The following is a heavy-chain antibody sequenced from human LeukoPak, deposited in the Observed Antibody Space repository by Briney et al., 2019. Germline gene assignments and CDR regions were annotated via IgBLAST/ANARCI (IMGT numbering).Heavy chain of an antibody. Sequence: ASVKVSCKASGYTFTNYYMHWVRQAPGQGLEWMGIINPSGGITNYAQKFQGRVTMTRDMSTSTVYMELSSLRSEDTAVYYCARGAYSSSWSNWFDPWGQGTLVTVSS. V-gene: IGHV1-46*01. D-gene: IGHD6-13*01. CDR1: GYTFTNYY. CDR3: ARGAYSSSWSNWFDP. CDR2: INPSGGIT. J-gene: IGHJ5*02.